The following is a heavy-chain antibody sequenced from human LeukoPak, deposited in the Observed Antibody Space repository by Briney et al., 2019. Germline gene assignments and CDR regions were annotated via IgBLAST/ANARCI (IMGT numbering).Heavy chain of an antibody. D-gene: IGHD3-10*01. Sequence: TGGSLRLSCATSGFIFSSYWMCWVRQAPGKGLEWVANIKSDGSEEYYGDSVKGRFTISRDNAKSSLYLQMNSLRVEDTAVYYCARGDLWLGHWGQGSLVTVSS. CDR3: ARGDLWLGH. CDR2: IKSDGSEE. J-gene: IGHJ4*02. CDR1: GFIFSSYW. V-gene: IGHV3-7*01.